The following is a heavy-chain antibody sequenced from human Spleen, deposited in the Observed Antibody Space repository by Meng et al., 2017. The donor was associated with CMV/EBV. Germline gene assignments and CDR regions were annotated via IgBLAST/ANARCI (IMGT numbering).Heavy chain of an antibody. V-gene: IGHV4-31*02. D-gene: IGHD5-18*01. J-gene: IGHJ4*02. CDR3: ASVGAPMAHFDY. CDR2: IHHTGST. CDR1: CGAISNNFYY. Sequence: VSCGAISNNFYYWSWIRQHPGKGPEWIGNIHHTGSTSYNPALKSRVTISIDTSKNQFSLKLSSVTAADTAVYYCASVGAPMAHFDYWGQGTLVTVSS.